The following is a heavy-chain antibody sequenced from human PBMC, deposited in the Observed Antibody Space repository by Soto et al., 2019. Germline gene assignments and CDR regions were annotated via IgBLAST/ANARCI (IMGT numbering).Heavy chain of an antibody. CDR1: GGTLSDFA. V-gene: IGHV1-69*06. J-gene: IGHJ6*02. Sequence: QVQLVQSGAEMRKPGSSLRVSCKASGGTLSDFAFSWVRQAPGQGLEWMGGIVPRFGSPNYAQKFGGRVTISADTSTSTVYMDVSSLRFDDTAVYFCARDRIQLRLGKYSFNGMDVWGQGTTITVSS. CDR3: ARDRIQLRLGKYSFNGMDV. D-gene: IGHD3-16*01. CDR2: IVPRFGSP.